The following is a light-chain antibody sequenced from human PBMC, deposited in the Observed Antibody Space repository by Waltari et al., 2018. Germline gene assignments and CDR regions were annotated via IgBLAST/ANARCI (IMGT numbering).Light chain of an antibody. V-gene: IGLV3-19*01. CDR3: NSRDSSGNLI. J-gene: IGLJ2*01. CDR2: GKN. Sequence: SSALTPAPAVSVPLGQPVRITCQRDSLRSYYPSWYQQKPAQAPVLVIYGKNNRPSGIPDRFSGSSSGNTASLTITGAQAEDEADYYCNSRDSSGNLIFGGGTKLTVL. CDR1: SLRSYY.